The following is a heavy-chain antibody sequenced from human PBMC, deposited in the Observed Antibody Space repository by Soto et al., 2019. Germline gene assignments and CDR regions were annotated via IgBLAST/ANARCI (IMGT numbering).Heavy chain of an antibody. CDR3: VRDLRRQWRRLDPESYTGMDV. Sequence: VASVKVSCKSSGYILSDYCIHCVRQAPGQGLEWLGWMKPDDDGPNYAQNFQGRVIMTRDTSTDTDYMELTRLTSDDTAVYFCVRDLRRQWRRLDPESYTGMDVWGQGTTVTVSS. D-gene: IGHD5-12*01. J-gene: IGHJ6*02. V-gene: IGHV1-2*02. CDR1: GYILSDYC. CDR2: MKPDDDGP.